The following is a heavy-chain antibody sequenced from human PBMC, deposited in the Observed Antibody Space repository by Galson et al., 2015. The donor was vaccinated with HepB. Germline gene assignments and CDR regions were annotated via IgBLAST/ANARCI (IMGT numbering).Heavy chain of an antibody. CDR1: GYRFPGYW. CDR3: TRRGSYYYGMDV. CDR2: IYPGDSDT. V-gene: IGHV5-51*03. D-gene: IGHD3-10*01. J-gene: IGHJ6*02. Sequence: QSGAEVKKAGESLKISCKGSGYRFPGYWIGWGRQMPGKGLEWRGIIYPGDSDTRYSPSFQGQVTISVDKSISTAFLQWSSLKASDTAMYYCTRRGSYYYGMDVWGQGTTVTVSS.